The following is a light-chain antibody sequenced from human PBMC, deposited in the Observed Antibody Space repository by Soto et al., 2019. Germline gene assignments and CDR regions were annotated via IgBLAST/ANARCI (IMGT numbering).Light chain of an antibody. CDR1: QSVSST. Sequence: ERVMTQSPATLSVSPGERATLSCRASQSVSSTLAWYQQKPGQAPRLLIYGASTRATGIPARFSGSGSGTEFSLTISSLQSEDFAVYYCQQYYNWPWTFGQGTKAEIK. CDR3: QQYYNWPWT. CDR2: GAS. V-gene: IGKV3-15*01. J-gene: IGKJ1*01.